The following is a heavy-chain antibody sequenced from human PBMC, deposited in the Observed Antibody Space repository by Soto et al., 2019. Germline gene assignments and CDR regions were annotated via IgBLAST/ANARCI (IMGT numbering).Heavy chain of an antibody. D-gene: IGHD3-3*01. CDR1: GFIFSSHW. V-gene: IGHV3-7*05. Sequence: EVQLVESGGGLVQPGGSLRLSCAASGFIFSSHWISWVRQAPGKGLEWVANVKDDGSEQQYADSVKGLFTIARDNAKNSVYLQMNSLGAEDTAGYYCARDGLGGFFYHWGQGIQVTISS. CDR3: ARDGLGGFFYH. J-gene: IGHJ4*02. CDR2: VKDDGSEQ.